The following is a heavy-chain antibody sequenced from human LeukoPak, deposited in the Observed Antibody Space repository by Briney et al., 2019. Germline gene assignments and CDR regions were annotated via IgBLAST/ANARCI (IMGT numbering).Heavy chain of an antibody. CDR3: ASSAWRYFDY. CDR2: IYSGGSR. J-gene: IGHJ4*02. V-gene: IGHV3-53*01. Sequence: GGSLRLSCAASGFTVSSNYMSWVRQAAGKGLEWVSLIYSGGSRYYADSVKGRFTISRDNAKNSLYLQMHSLRAEDTAVYYCASSAWRYFDYWGQGTLVTVSS. D-gene: IGHD2-21*01. CDR1: GFTVSSNY.